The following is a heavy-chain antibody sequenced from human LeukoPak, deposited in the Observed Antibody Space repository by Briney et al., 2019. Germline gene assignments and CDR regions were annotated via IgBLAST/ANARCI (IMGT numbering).Heavy chain of an antibody. CDR1: GYTFTGYY. CDR2: INPNSGGT. D-gene: IGHD2-2*02. Sequence: VASVKVSCKASGYTFTGYYVHWVRQAPGQGLEWMGWINPNSGGTNYAQKFQGRVTMTRDTSISTAYMELSSLRSDDTAVYYCATGGYCSSTSCYMPFDYWGQGTLVTVSS. V-gene: IGHV1-2*02. CDR3: ATGGYCSSTSCYMPFDY. J-gene: IGHJ4*02.